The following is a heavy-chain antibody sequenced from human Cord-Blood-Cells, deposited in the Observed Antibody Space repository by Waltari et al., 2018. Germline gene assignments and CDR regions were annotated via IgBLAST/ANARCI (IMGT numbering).Heavy chain of an antibody. CDR2: IYYSGST. J-gene: IGHJ4*02. CDR1: GGSISSSSYY. Sequence: QLQLQESGPGLVKPSETLSLTCTVSGGSISSSSYYWGWIRQPPGKGLEWIGSIYYSGSTYYNPSLNGRVTISVDTSKNQFSLKLSSVTAADTAVYYCARGAVAGTVFDYWGQGTLVTVSS. V-gene: IGHV4-39*01. D-gene: IGHD6-19*01. CDR3: ARGAVAGTVFDY.